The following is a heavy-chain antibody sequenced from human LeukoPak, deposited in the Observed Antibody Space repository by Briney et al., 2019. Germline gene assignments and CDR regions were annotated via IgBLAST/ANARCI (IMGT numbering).Heavy chain of an antibody. CDR3: ASSIAAAGIGQNTFDI. V-gene: IGHV5-10-1*01. Sequence: KSGGSLKISCKGSGYSFSTYRISWVRQMPGKGLEWMGKVDPSDFYTDYSPSFQGHVTISADTSISTAFLQWSSLKTSDTAIYYCASSIAAAGIGQNTFDIWGQGTVVAVSS. CDR2: VDPSDFYT. CDR1: GYSFSTYR. J-gene: IGHJ3*02. D-gene: IGHD6-13*01.